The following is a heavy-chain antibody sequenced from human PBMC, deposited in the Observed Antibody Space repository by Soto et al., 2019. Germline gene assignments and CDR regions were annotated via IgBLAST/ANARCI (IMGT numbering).Heavy chain of an antibody. CDR2: ISAYSSPI. CDR3: VRGGRGYTRDDVFDI. Sequence: EVQLVESGGGLVKPRGSLRLSCVDSGFTFSSYSMNWVRQAPGKGLEWVSSISAYSSPIFYADSVKGRFTISRDNAKKSLYLQMNSLRAGDTAVYYCVRGGRGYTRDDVFDIWGQGTMVTVSS. D-gene: IGHD2-2*02. CDR1: GFTFSSYS. V-gene: IGHV3-21*01. J-gene: IGHJ3*02.